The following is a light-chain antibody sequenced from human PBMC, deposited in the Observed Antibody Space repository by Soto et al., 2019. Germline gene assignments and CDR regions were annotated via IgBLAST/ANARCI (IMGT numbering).Light chain of an antibody. J-gene: IGLJ3*02. CDR1: SRDVGGYNY. V-gene: IGLV2-14*01. CDR3: SSYTSRSTWV. CDR2: EVN. Sequence: QSIRTQPASVSGSPGQSITISCTGTSRDVGGYNYVSWYQQHPGKAPKVMIYEVNKRPSGVSNRFSGSKFGNTASLTISGLQAEDEADYYCSSYTSRSTWVFGGGTKVTVL.